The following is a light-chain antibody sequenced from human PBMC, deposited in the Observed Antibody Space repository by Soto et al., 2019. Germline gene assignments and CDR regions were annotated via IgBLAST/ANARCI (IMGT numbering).Light chain of an antibody. CDR2: DVG. J-gene: IGLJ3*02. Sequence: QSVLTQPRSVSGSPGQSVTISCTGTSSDVGGYNYVSWYQQHPGKAPKLMIYDVGKRPSGVPDRFSGSKSGNTASLTISGLQAEDEADYYCCSYAGTTTVFGGGTKLTVL. CDR1: SSDVGGYNY. CDR3: CSYAGTTTV. V-gene: IGLV2-11*01.